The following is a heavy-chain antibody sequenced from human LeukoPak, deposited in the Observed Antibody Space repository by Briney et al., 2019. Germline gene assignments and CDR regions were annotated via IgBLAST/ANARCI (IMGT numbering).Heavy chain of an antibody. CDR2: ISGSGGST. D-gene: IGHD3-3*01. J-gene: IGHJ4*02. CDR3: AKNGDTYYDFWSGYPDY. CDR1: GFTFSSYA. V-gene: IGHV3-23*01. Sequence: GGSLRLSCAASGFTFSSYAMSWVRQAPGKGLEWVSAISGSGGSTCYADSVKGRFTISRDNSKNTLYLQMNSLRAEDTAVYYCAKNGDTYYDFWSGYPDYWGQGTLVTVSS.